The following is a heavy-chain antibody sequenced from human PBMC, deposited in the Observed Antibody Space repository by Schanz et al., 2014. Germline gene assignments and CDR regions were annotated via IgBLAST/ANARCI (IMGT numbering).Heavy chain of an antibody. CDR2: INPDSGDT. V-gene: IGHV1-2*02. D-gene: IGHD1-26*01. J-gene: IGHJ4*02. CDR1: GYTFTVYY. CDR3: ARDRDQWDGNFCDF. Sequence: QVQLVQSGAEVKKPGASVKVSCKASGYTFTVYYMHWVRQAPGQGLEWMGWINPDSGDTNYAQKFQGRVTMTTDTSTSTVYMELRSLRSDDTAVYYCARDRDQWDGNFCDFWGQGTLVTVSS.